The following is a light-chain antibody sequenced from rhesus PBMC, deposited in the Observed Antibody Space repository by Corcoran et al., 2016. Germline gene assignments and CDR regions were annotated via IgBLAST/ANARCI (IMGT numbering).Light chain of an antibody. J-gene: IGKJ4*01. CDR1: QGISSW. Sequence: DIQMTQSPSSLSASVGDTVTITCRASQGISSWLAWYQQKPGKAPKLLINKASRLQSGVPSRFSGSGSGTDFTLTISSLQSEDFATYYCQQYSSRPLTFGGGTKVEIK. V-gene: IGKV1-22*01. CDR3: QQYSSRPLT. CDR2: KAS.